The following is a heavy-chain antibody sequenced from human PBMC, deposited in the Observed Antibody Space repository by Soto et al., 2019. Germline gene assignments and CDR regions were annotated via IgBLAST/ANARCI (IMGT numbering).Heavy chain of an antibody. CDR3: ATQVVVIKPMYYYYCGMDV. CDR2: MNPNSGNT. Sequence: ASVKVSCKASGYTFTSYDINWVRQATGQGLEWMGWMNPNSGNTGYAQKFQGRVTMTRNTSISTAYMELSSLRSEDTAVYYCATQVVVIKPMYYYYCGMDVWGQGTTVTVSS. V-gene: IGHV1-8*01. CDR1: GYTFTSYD. J-gene: IGHJ6*02. D-gene: IGHD3-22*01.